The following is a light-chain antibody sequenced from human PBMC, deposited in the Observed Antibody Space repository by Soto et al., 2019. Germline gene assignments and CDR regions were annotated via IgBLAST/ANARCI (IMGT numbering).Light chain of an antibody. Sequence: DIQMTQSPSTLSASVGDRVTITCRASQSISSWLAWYQQKPGKAPKLLIYKASSLESGVPSRFSGSGSGTEFTLTISGLQPDDFATYYCQQSYSTPLTFGGGTKVDIK. CDR3: QQSYSTPLT. V-gene: IGKV1-5*03. CDR1: QSISSW. J-gene: IGKJ4*01. CDR2: KAS.